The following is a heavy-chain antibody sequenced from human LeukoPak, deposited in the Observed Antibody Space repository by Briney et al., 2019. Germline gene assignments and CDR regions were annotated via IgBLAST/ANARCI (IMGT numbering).Heavy chain of an antibody. Sequence: SETLSLTCTVSGGSISSSSYYWGWIRQPPGKGLEWIGNIYYSGSTYYNPSLKSRVTISVDTSKNQFSLKLSSVTAADTAVYYCARQFLAYCGGDCSYFGYWGQGTLVTVSS. CDR2: IYYSGST. J-gene: IGHJ4*02. CDR1: GGSISSSSYY. D-gene: IGHD2-21*02. V-gene: IGHV4-39*01. CDR3: ARQFLAYCGGDCSYFGY.